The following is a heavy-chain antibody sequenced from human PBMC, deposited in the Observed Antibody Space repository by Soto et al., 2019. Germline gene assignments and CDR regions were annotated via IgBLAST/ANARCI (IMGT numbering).Heavy chain of an antibody. Sequence: EVQLLESGGGLVQPGGSLRLSCVASGFTSSSYAMTWVRQAPGKGLEWVSSIHNSGSNTYYADSVKGRFTISRDNSKNTLYLQMNSLRAEDTAVYYCAKDNRAMAMALGSMDVWGQGTTVTVSS. V-gene: IGHV3-23*01. CDR3: AKDNRAMAMALGSMDV. CDR1: GFTSSSYA. J-gene: IGHJ6*02. CDR2: IHNSGSNT. D-gene: IGHD5-18*01.